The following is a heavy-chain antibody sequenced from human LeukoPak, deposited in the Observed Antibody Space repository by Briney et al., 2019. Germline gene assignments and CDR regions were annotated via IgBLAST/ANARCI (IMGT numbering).Heavy chain of an antibody. CDR3: ARDVKIGATWNYILGNFDY. D-gene: IGHD1-7*01. CDR1: GDSMTSSSYE. CDR2: ISYSGST. V-gene: IGHV4-39*07. Sequence: SETVSLTCKVSGDSMTSSSYEWAWIRQTPGKGLEWIGTISYSGSTDYNPSLKSRVTISVDTSKDQFSLNLSSVTAADTAVYYCARDVKIGATWNYILGNFDYWGQGTLVSVSS. J-gene: IGHJ4*02.